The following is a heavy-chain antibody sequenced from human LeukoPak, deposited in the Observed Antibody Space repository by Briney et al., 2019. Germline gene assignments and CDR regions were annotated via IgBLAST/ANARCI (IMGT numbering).Heavy chain of an antibody. Sequence: SETLSLTCSVSGASINGYYWSWIRQTPGKGLEWIGYVSHTGTTTNNPSLKSRVTITVDTSKSQFSLKMTSVTAADTAVYYCAKLGHSDGWYLGAFDIWGQGTTVIVSS. D-gene: IGHD6-19*01. CDR3: AKLGHSDGWYLGAFDI. CDR2: VSHTGTT. V-gene: IGHV4-59*01. CDR1: GASINGYY. J-gene: IGHJ3*02.